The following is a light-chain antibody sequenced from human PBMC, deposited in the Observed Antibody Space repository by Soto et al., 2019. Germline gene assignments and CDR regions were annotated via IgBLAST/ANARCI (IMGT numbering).Light chain of an antibody. V-gene: IGKV1-9*01. J-gene: IGKJ1*01. CDR3: QQPHWVT. Sequence: DIQLTQSPSFLSASVGDRVTITCRASQGISSYLAWYQQKPGKAPKLLIYAASTLQSGVPSRFSGSGSGTEFTLTISSLQPEDFATYYCQQPHWVTFGQGTKVEIK. CDR2: AAS. CDR1: QGISSY.